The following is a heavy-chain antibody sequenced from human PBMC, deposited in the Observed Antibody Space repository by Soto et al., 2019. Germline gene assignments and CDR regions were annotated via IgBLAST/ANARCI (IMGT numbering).Heavy chain of an antibody. D-gene: IGHD2-15*01. Sequence: EVQLVESGGGLVQPGGSLRLSCAASGFTFSSYWMSWVRQAPGKGLEWVANIKQDGSEKYYVDSVKGRFTISRDNAKNSLYLQMNSLRAEDTAVYYCARDDGEGYCSGGSCYSYYYGMDVWGQGTTVTVSS. CDR1: GFTFSSYW. CDR2: IKQDGSEK. J-gene: IGHJ6*02. CDR3: ARDDGEGYCSGGSCYSYYYGMDV. V-gene: IGHV3-7*03.